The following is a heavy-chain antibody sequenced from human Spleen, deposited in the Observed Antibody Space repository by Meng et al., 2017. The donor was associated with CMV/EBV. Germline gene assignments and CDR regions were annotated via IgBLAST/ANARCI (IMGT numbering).Heavy chain of an antibody. J-gene: IGHJ5*02. D-gene: IGHD3-22*01. Sequence: SVKVSCKASGGTFSSYAISWVRQAPGQGLEWMGGIIPIFGTANYAQKFQGRVTITTDESTSTAYMELSNLRSEDTAVYYCASTTYYYDSSGTRWGWFDPWGQGTLVTVSS. CDR2: IIPIFGTA. CDR1: GGTFSSYA. V-gene: IGHV1-69*05. CDR3: ASTTYYYDSSGTRWGWFDP.